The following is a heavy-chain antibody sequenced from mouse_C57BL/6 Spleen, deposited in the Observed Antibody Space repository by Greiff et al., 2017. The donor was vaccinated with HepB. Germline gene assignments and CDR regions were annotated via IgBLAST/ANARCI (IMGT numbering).Heavy chain of an antibody. J-gene: IGHJ4*01. Sequence: QVQLQQSGPELVKPGASVKISCKASGYAFSSSWMNWVKQRPGKGLEWIGRIYPGDGDTNNNGKFQGKATLTADKSSSTAYMQRSSLTSEDSAVYCCAVYYDDDGISEYYAMDYWGQGTSVTVSS. V-gene: IGHV1-82*01. CDR3: AVYYDDDGISEYYAMDY. CDR1: GYAFSSSW. CDR2: IYPGDGDT. D-gene: IGHD2-4*01.